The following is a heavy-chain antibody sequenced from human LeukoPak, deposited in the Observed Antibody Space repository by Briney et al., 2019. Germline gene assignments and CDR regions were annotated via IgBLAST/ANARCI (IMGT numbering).Heavy chain of an antibody. CDR2: INHSGST. Sequence: SETLSLTCAVYGGSFSGYYWSWIRRPPGKGLEWIGEINHSGSTNYNPSLKSRVTISVDTSKNQFSLKLSSVTAADTAVYYCARETTYVAAFDIWGQGTMVTVSS. D-gene: IGHD3-10*02. CDR3: ARETTYVAAFDI. V-gene: IGHV4-34*01. J-gene: IGHJ3*02. CDR1: GGSFSGYY.